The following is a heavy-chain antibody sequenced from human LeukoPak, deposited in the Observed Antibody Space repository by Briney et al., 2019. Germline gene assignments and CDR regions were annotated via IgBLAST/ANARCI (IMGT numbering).Heavy chain of an antibody. V-gene: IGHV3-21*01. J-gene: IGHJ4*02. CDR2: ISSSSSYI. Sequence: GGSLRLSCAASGFTFSSYSMNWVRQAPGKGLEWVSSISSSSSYIYYADSVKGRFTISRDNAKNSLYLQMNSLRAEDTAVYYCARVLVSSGVSDYWGQGTLVTVSS. D-gene: IGHD6-6*01. CDR3: ARVLVSSGVSDY. CDR1: GFTFSSYS.